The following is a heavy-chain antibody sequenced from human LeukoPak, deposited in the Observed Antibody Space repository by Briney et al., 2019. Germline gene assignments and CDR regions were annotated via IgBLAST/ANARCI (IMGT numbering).Heavy chain of an antibody. CDR3: ASRPQLVAAAYFDC. V-gene: IGHV4-34*01. CDR2: INHSGST. J-gene: IGHJ4*02. D-gene: IGHD2-2*01. Sequence: SETLSLTCAVYGGSFSGYYWSWIRQPPGKGLEWIGEINHSGSTNYNPSLKSRVTISVDTSKNQFSLKLSSVTAADTAVYYCASRPQLVAAAYFDCWGQGTLVTVSS. CDR1: GGSFSGYY.